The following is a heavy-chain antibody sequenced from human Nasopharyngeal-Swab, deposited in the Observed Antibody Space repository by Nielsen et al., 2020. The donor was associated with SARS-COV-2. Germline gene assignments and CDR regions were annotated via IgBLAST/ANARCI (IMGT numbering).Heavy chain of an antibody. Sequence: GSLRLSCAASGFTFRNYAMSWIRQPPGKGLEWIGEISHYGSTNYNPSLKSRVTISVDTSKNQFSLKLSSVTAADTAVYYCARGRSSGWYHYYFDYWGQGTLVTVSS. CDR3: ARGRSSGWYHYYFDY. D-gene: IGHD6-19*01. J-gene: IGHJ4*02. V-gene: IGHV4-34*01. CDR1: GFTFRNYA. CDR2: ISHYGST.